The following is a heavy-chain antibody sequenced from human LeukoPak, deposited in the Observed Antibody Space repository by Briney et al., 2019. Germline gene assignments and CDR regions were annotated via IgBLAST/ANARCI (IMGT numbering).Heavy chain of an antibody. Sequence: GASVKVSCKASGYTFTSYDINWVRQATGQGLGWMGWMNPNSGNTGYAQKFQGRVTMTRNTSISTAYMELSSLRSEDTAVYYCASETPHTIFGVVITGYFDYWGQGTLVTVSS. D-gene: IGHD3-3*01. J-gene: IGHJ4*02. V-gene: IGHV1-8*01. CDR2: MNPNSGNT. CDR3: ASETPHTIFGVVITGYFDY. CDR1: GYTFTSYD.